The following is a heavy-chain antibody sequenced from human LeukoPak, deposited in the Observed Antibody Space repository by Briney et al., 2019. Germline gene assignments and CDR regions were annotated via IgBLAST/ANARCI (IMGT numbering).Heavy chain of an antibody. D-gene: IGHD5-18*01. CDR3: ARENVDTAMVNPIDY. CDR1: GFTFSSYS. CDR2: ISSSSSTI. Sequence: GGSLRLSCAASGFTFSSYSMNWVRQAPGKGLEWVSYISSSSSTIYYADSVKGRFTISRDNAKNSLYLQMNSLRAEDTAVYYCARENVDTAMVNPIDYWGQGTLVTVSS. V-gene: IGHV3-48*04. J-gene: IGHJ4*02.